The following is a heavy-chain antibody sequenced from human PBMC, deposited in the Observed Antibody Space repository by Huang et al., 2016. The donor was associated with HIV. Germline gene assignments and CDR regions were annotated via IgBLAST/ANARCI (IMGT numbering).Heavy chain of an antibody. CDR1: GGSFSGYQ. Sequence: QVRLEQWGAGLLKPSETLSLTCAVYGGSFSGYQWTWILQSPGKGLEGIGEIKHRGSATYNPSLKTGVTITGDMSKNQFSLKMTSLTVTDTAVYFCARGLRFCRGGDCFPTHFQHWSQG. CDR3: ARGLRFCRGGDCFPTHFQH. D-gene: IGHD2-21*02. V-gene: IGHV4-34*02. J-gene: IGHJ1*01. CDR2: IKHRGSA.